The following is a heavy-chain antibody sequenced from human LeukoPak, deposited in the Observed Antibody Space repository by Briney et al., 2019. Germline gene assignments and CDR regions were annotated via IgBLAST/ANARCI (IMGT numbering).Heavy chain of an antibody. CDR2: ISAYDGNT. CDR3: ATGAWYGSGSYLLDY. J-gene: IGHJ4*02. CDR1: GYTFTSYG. Sequence: ASVKVSCKASGYTFTSYGISWVRQSPGQGLEWMGWISAYDGNTNYAQKLQGRVTMTTDTSTSTAYMELRSLRSDDTAVYYCATGAWYGSGSYLLDYWGQGTLVTVSS. D-gene: IGHD3-10*01. V-gene: IGHV1-18*01.